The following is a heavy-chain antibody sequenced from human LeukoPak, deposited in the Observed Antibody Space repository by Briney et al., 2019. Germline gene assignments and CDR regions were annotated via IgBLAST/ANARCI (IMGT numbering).Heavy chain of an antibody. D-gene: IGHD6-19*01. V-gene: IGHV4-34*01. Sequence: SETLFLTCAVYGGSFSGYYWSWIRQPPGKGLEWIGEINHSGSTNYNPSLKSRVTISVDTSKNQFSLKLSSVTAADTAVYYCASGTTQWLLDYWGQGTLVTVSS. J-gene: IGHJ4*02. CDR3: ASGTTQWLLDY. CDR1: GGSFSGYY. CDR2: INHSGST.